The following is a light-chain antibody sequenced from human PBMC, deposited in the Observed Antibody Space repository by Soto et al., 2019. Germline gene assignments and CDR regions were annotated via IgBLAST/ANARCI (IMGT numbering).Light chain of an antibody. CDR2: GNS. CDR3: QSYDSSLRGRV. CDR1: SSNIGAGYD. J-gene: IGLJ1*01. Sequence: QSVLTQPPSVSGAPGQRVTISCTGSSSNIGAGYDVHWYQQLPGTAPKLLISGNSNRPSGVPDRFSGSKSGTSASLAITGLQAEEEADYYCQSYDSSLRGRVFGTGTKLTVL. V-gene: IGLV1-40*01.